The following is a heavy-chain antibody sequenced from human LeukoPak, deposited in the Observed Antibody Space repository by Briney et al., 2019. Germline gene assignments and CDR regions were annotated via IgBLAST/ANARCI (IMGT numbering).Heavy chain of an antibody. D-gene: IGHD6-13*01. CDR1: GFTFSSYE. CDR3: AREIAELDP. CDR2: ISSSGSTI. Sequence: GGSLRLSCAASGFTFSSYEMNWVRQAPGKGLEWVSYISSSGSTIYYADSVKGRFTISRDNAKNSLYLQVNSLRAEDTAVYYCAREIAELDPWGQGTLVTVSS. J-gene: IGHJ5*02. V-gene: IGHV3-48*03.